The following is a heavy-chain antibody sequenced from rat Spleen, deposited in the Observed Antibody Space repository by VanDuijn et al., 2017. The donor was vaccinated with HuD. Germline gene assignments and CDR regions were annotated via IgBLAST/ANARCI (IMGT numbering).Heavy chain of an antibody. V-gene: IGHV3-1*01. J-gene: IGHJ4*01. CDR2: INYSGTS. CDR1: GYSITSNY. CDR3: ARSFSYVMDA. Sequence: EVQLQESGPGLVKPSQSLSLTCSVTGYSITSNYWGWLRKFPGNKMEWIGHINYSGTSSYNPSLKSRISITRDTSKNQFFLQLNSVTTEDTATYYCARSFSYVMDAWGQGTSVIVSS.